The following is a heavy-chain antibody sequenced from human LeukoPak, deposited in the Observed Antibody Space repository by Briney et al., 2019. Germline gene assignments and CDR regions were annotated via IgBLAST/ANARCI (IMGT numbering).Heavy chain of an antibody. V-gene: IGHV4-34*01. CDR3: ARGPVALPNDRLNFFFDF. CDR1: GAYFNTYY. J-gene: IGHJ5*01. Sequence: SETLSLTCAVYGAYFNTYYWTWIRQSPAKGLEWIGEVNHDGDTNVNPSLRSRVVMSVDASKNQFSLKLTSVTATDTAVYFCARGPVALPNDRLNFFFDFWGQGTLVTVSS. D-gene: IGHD2-8*01. CDR2: VNHDGDT.